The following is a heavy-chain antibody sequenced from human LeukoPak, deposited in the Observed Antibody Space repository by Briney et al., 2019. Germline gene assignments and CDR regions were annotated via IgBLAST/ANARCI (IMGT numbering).Heavy chain of an antibody. CDR1: GGSISSSSYY. Sequence: SETLSLTCTVSGGSISSSSYYWGWIRQPPGKGLEWIGSIYYSGSTYYNPSLKSRVTISVDTSKNQFSLKLSSVTAADTAVYYCARGLYSSSWYSWFDPWGQGTLVTVSS. CDR3: ARGLYSSSWYSWFDP. CDR2: IYYSGST. D-gene: IGHD6-13*01. J-gene: IGHJ5*02. V-gene: IGHV4-39*07.